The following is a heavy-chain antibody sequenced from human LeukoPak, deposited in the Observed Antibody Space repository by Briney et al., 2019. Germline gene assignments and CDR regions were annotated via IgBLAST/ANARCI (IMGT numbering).Heavy chain of an antibody. V-gene: IGHV3-74*01. CDR1: GFTFSGYW. D-gene: IGHD2-2*01. J-gene: IGHJ6*02. CDR3: VRRHPPPSTSPTSYGMDV. CDR2: INTDGSST. Sequence: TGGSLRLSCAASGFTFSGYWMHWVRQAPGKGLVWVSRINTDGSSTTYADSVKGRFTISRDNAKNTLYLQMNSLRVEDTAVYHCVRRHPPPSTSPTSYGMDVWGQGTTVTVPS.